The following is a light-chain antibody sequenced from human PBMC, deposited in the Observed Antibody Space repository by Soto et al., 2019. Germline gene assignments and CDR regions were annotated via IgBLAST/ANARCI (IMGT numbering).Light chain of an antibody. CDR1: QSISSW. CDR3: QQYNSYGYT. V-gene: IGKV1-5*01. J-gene: IGKJ2*01. Sequence: DIQMTQSPSTLSASVGDRVTITCRASQSISSWLAWYQQKPGKAPKLLIYDASSLESGVPSRFSGSGPGTEFTLTISSLQPDDFAPYYCQQYNSYGYTFGQGTKLEIK. CDR2: DAS.